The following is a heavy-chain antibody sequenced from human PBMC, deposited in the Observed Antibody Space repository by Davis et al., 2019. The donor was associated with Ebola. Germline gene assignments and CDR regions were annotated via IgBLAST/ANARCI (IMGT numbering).Heavy chain of an antibody. CDR3: ARAMMGSSGYYY. D-gene: IGHD3-22*01. V-gene: IGHV4-39*07. CDR1: GGSTSSSSYY. Sequence: PSETLSLPCTVSGGSTSSSSYYWGWIRQPPGKWLEWIGSIYYSGSTYYNPSLKSRVTISVDTSKNQFSLKLSSVTAADTAVYYCARAMMGSSGYYYWGQGTLVTVSS. J-gene: IGHJ4*02. CDR2: IYYSGST.